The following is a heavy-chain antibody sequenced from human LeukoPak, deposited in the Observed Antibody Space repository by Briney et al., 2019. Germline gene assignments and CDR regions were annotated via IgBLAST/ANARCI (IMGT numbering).Heavy chain of an antibody. CDR3: ARKSCTNGVCPLDY. CDR1: GYKFSNYW. J-gene: IGHJ4*02. Sequence: GESLKISCQGTGYKFSNYWIAWVRQMPGKGLEWMGIIYPGDSDTRYSPSFQGQVTISADKSISTAYLQWSSLKASDTAMYYCARKSCTNGVCPLDYWGQGTLVTVSS. D-gene: IGHD2-8*01. CDR2: IYPGDSDT. V-gene: IGHV5-51*01.